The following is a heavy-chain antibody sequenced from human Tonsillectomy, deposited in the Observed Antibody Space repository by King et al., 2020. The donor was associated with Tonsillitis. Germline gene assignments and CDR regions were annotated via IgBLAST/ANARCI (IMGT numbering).Heavy chain of an antibody. CDR2: MFTSGGA. J-gene: IGHJ4*02. Sequence: VQLQESGPGLVKPSQTLSLTCTVSGGSINSGSYSWGWIRQPAGRGLEWIGRMFTSGGANYNPPLKNRATLSVDTSKNQFSLKLSSVTAADTAIYYCASRASTDYWGQGVLVTVSS. CDR1: GGSINSGSYS. D-gene: IGHD2-21*01. CDR3: ASRASTDY. V-gene: IGHV4-61*02.